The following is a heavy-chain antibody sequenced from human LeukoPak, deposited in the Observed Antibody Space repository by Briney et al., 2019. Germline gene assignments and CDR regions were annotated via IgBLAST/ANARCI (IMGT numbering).Heavy chain of an antibody. Sequence: GGSLRLSCTASGFTFGDYAMSWFRQAPGKGLEWVGFIRSKAYGGTTEYAASVKGRFTISRDDSKSIAYLQMNSLKTEDTAVYYCMRKDVVVVAATPGYWGQGTLVTVSS. D-gene: IGHD2-15*01. CDR1: GFTFGDYA. J-gene: IGHJ4*02. V-gene: IGHV3-49*03. CDR3: MRKDVVVVAATPGY. CDR2: IRSKAYGGTT.